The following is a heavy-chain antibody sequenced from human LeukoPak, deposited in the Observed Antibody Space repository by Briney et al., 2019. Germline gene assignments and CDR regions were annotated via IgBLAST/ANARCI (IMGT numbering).Heavy chain of an antibody. V-gene: IGHV3-23*01. CDR2: MSGCGGST. CDR1: GFTFSSYA. J-gene: IGHJ6*02. D-gene: IGHD1-1*01. CDR3: AKGTLGRGGYYYYGMDV. Sequence: GGSLRLSCAASGFTFSSYAMSWVRQAPGKGLESVSGMSGCGGSTYYADSVKGRFTISRDNSKNTLYLQMNSLRAEDTAVYYCAKGTLGRGGYYYYGMDVWGQGTTVTVSS.